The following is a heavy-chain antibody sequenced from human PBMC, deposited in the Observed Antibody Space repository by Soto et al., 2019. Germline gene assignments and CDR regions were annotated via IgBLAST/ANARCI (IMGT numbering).Heavy chain of an antibody. CDR2: ISGSGGST. V-gene: IGHV3-23*01. Sequence: EVQLLESGGGLVQPGGSLRLSCAASGFTFSSYAMRWVRQAPGKGLEWVSAISGSGGSTYYADSVKGRSTISRDNSKNTLYLQMNSLRAEDTAVYYCARRGSGSYYDYWGHGTLVTVSS. CDR1: GFTFSSYA. D-gene: IGHD1-26*01. J-gene: IGHJ4*01. CDR3: ARRGSGSYYDY.